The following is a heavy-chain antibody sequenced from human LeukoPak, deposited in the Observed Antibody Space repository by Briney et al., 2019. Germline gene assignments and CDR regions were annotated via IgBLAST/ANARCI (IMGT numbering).Heavy chain of an antibody. CDR3: AREADYGDYGY. CDR2: IKQDESEK. D-gene: IGHD4-17*01. Sequence: PGGSLRLSCVFSGFTFSNYWMSWVRQAPGKGLEWVANIKQDESEKHYVDSVKGRFTISRDNAKNSLYLQMNSLRAEDTAVYYCAREADYGDYGYWGQGTLVTVSS. J-gene: IGHJ4*02. V-gene: IGHV3-7*01. CDR1: GFTFSNYW.